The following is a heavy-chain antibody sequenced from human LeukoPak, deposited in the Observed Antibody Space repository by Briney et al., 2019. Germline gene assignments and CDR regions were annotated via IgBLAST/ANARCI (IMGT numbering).Heavy chain of an antibody. CDR2: IRYDGSNK. D-gene: IGHD3-16*01. Sequence: PGGSLRLSCAASGFTFSSYGMHWVRQAPGKGLEWVAFIRYDGSNKYYADSVKGRFTISRDNSKNTLYLQMNSLRAEDTAVYYRANGKGDRSYFDYWGQGTLVTVSS. V-gene: IGHV3-30*02. CDR3: ANGKGDRSYFDY. CDR1: GFTFSSYG. J-gene: IGHJ4*02.